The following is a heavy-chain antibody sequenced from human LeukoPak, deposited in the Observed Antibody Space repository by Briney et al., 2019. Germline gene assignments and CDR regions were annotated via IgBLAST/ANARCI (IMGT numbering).Heavy chain of an antibody. J-gene: IGHJ5*02. D-gene: IGHD6-19*01. CDR2: IYTSGST. CDR1: GGSISSYY. CDR3: ARGDRAVAGAWGWFDP. Sequence: SETLSLTCTVSGGSISSYYWSWIRQPAGKGLEWIGRIYTSGSTNYNPSLKSRVTMSVDTSKNQFSLKLSSVTAADTAVYYCARGDRAVAGAWGWFDPWGQGILVTVSS. V-gene: IGHV4-4*07.